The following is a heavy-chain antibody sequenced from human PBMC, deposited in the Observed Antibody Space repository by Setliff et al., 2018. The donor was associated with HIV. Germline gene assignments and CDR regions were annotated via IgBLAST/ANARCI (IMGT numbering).Heavy chain of an antibody. CDR1: GFTFDDFG. CDR3: ARAPNTGAFDI. Sequence: GGSLRLSCAASGFTFDDFGMTWVRQPPGKGLEWVSGISSNTDNIYYADSVKGRFTISRDNAKNSLYLQMNSLRAEDTAVYYCARAPNTGAFDIWGQGTMVTVSS. J-gene: IGHJ3*02. V-gene: IGHV3-20*04. CDR2: ISSNTDNI. D-gene: IGHD5-18*01.